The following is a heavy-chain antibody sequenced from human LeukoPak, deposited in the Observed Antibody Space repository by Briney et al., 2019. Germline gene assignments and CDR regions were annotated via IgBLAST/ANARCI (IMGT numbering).Heavy chain of an antibody. V-gene: IGHV1-69*13. CDR1: GGTFSSYA. Sequence: SVKVSCKASGGTFSSYAISWVRQAPGQGLEWMGGIIPIFGTAHYAQKFQGRVTITADESTSTAYMELSSLRSEDTAVYYCARGGIVAAGIINNHDAFDVWGLGTMVTVSS. CDR3: ARGGIVAAGIINNHDAFDV. J-gene: IGHJ3*01. D-gene: IGHD6-13*01. CDR2: IIPIFGTA.